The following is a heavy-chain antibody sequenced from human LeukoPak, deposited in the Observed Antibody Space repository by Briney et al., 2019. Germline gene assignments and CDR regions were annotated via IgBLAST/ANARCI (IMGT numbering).Heavy chain of an antibody. CDR2: INPYNGDT. V-gene: IGHV1-2*02. D-gene: IGHD4-17*01. Sequence: ASVKVSCKASGYTFTGYYMHWVRQAPGQGLEWMAWINPYNGDTNYAQKFQVRVTMTRDTSISTAYMELSSLRSDDTAVYYCARDRRNTLTAGLYFYGMDVWGQGTTVTVSS. CDR3: ARDRRNTLTAGLYFYGMDV. CDR1: GYTFTGYY. J-gene: IGHJ6*02.